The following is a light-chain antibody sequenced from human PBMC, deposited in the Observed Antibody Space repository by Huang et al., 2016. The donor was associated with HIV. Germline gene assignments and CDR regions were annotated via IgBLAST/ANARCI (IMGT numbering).Light chain of an antibody. J-gene: IGKJ3*01. Sequence: AIQMTQSPSSLSAFVGDRVTITCRASQGIRNDLAWYQQKPGRAPKLLIYGASTLQTGVPPRFSGGGSGTDFTLTISSLQPEDFATYYCLQDYKYPRTFVPGTKVDI. CDR1: QGIRND. V-gene: IGKV1-6*01. CDR2: GAS. CDR3: LQDYKYPRT.